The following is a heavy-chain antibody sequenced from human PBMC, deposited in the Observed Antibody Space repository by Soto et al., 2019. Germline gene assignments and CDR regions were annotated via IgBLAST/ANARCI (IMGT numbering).Heavy chain of an antibody. CDR3: ARGGYCSGGSCSPHYYYYGMDV. V-gene: IGHV3-21*01. CDR1: GFTFSSYS. CDR2: ISSSSSYI. J-gene: IGHJ6*02. Sequence: LRLSCAASGFTFSSYSMNWVRQAPGKGLEWVSSISSSSSYIYYADSVKGRFTISRDNAKNSLYLQMNSLRAEDTAVYYCARGGYCSGGSCSPHYYYYGMDVWGQGTTVTVSS. D-gene: IGHD2-15*01.